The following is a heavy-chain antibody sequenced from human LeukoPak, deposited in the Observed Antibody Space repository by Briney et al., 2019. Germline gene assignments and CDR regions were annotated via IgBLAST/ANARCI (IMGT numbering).Heavy chain of an antibody. CDR1: GGSFSAYY. CDR3: ARNGDYNLDS. CDR2: THHSGST. V-gene: IGHV4-34*01. D-gene: IGHD4-17*01. Sequence: PSETLSLTCAVYGGSFSAYYWSWVRQPSGKGLEWIGETHHSGSTSYNPSLKSRVTISINTSKNQFSLRLTSVTAADTAIYYCARNGDYNLDSWGQGTLVTVSS. J-gene: IGHJ4*02.